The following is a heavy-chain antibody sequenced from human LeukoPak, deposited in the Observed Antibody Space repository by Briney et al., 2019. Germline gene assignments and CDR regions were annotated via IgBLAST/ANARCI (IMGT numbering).Heavy chain of an antibody. CDR3: AREQGPRGRYYYGMDV. CDR2: INPSGGST. Sequence: ASVKVSCKASGYTFTGYYMHWVRQAPGQGLEWMGNINPSGGSTSYAQKFQGRVTMTRDTSTSTVYMELSSLRSEDTAVYYCAREQGPRGRYYYGMDVWGQGTTVTVSS. CDR1: GYTFTGYY. J-gene: IGHJ6*02. V-gene: IGHV1-46*01.